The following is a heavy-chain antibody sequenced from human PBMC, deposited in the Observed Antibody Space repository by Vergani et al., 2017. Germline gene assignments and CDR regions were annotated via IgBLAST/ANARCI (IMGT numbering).Heavy chain of an antibody. D-gene: IGHD3-9*01. J-gene: IGHJ5*01. CDR3: ARARCIETCYMSNWLDS. V-gene: IGHV3-21*01. CDR2: ISSSSSYI. CDR1: GFTFSSYS. Sequence: EVQLVESGGGLVKRGGSLRLSCAASGFTFSSYSMNWVRQAPGKGLECVSSISSSSSYIHYSDSLKGRFTISRDNAQNTLYLQMNSLRVEDTGVYYCARARCIETCYMSNWLDSWGQGTLVTVSS.